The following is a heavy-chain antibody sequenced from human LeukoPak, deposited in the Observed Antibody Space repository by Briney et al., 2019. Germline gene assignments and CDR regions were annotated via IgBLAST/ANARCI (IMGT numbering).Heavy chain of an antibody. CDR1: GGSFTSSSYY. CDR2: FYSRGST. Sequence: PSETLYLTCTVSGGSFTSSSYYREWIRQPPGKGLEWIGSFYSRGSTYYNPSLKSRVTISVDTSKNQFSLKLRSVTAADTAVYYCARRIAVAYDSFDIWGQGTMVTVSS. V-gene: IGHV4-39*01. D-gene: IGHD6-19*01. CDR3: ARRIAVAYDSFDI. J-gene: IGHJ3*02.